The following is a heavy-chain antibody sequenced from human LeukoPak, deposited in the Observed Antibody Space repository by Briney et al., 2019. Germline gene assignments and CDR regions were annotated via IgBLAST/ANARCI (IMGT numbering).Heavy chain of an antibody. CDR1: GFTFSSYG. Sequence: GGSLRLSCAASGFTFSSYGMTWVRQAPGKGLEWVSGISGSSGSTYYEDSVKGRFTISRDNSKNTLYLQMNSLRAEDTAVYYCAKNSGGTCYSHLDYWGQGTLVTVSS. CDR2: ISGSSGST. D-gene: IGHD2-15*01. V-gene: IGHV3-23*01. J-gene: IGHJ4*02. CDR3: AKNSGGTCYSHLDY.